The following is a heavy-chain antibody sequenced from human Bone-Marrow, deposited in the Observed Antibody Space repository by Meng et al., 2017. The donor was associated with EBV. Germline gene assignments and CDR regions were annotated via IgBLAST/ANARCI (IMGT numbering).Heavy chain of an antibody. Sequence: VQVMHGGQRWFNAAVPLSLTCAVYGGSCSGYYWSWIPQPPGKGLEWIGEINHSGSTNYIPSLKSRVTISVDTSKNQFSLKLSSVTAADTAVYYCARSAKGYFGLWGRGTLVTVSS. J-gene: IGHJ2*01. V-gene: IGHV4-34*01. CDR1: GGSCSGYY. CDR2: INHSGST. CDR3: ARSAKGYFGL.